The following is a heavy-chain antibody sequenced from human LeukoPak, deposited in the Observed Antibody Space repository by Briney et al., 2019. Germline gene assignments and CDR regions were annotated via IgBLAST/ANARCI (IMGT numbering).Heavy chain of an antibody. J-gene: IGHJ4*03. V-gene: IGHV3-23*01. Sequence: GGSLRLSCAASGFTFSSYAMSWVRQAPGKGLKWVSAISGSGGSTYYADSVKGRFTISRDNSKNTLYLQMNSLRAEDTAVYFCASPHYCSGSSCCFGYWGQGTLVTVSS. CDR3: ASPHYCSGSSCCFGY. CDR2: ISGSGGST. D-gene: IGHD2-15*01. CDR1: GFTFSSYA.